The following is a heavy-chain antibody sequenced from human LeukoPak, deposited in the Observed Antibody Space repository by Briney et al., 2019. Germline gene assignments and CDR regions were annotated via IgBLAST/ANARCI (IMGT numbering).Heavy chain of an antibody. CDR2: IYPGDSDV. D-gene: IGHD6-13*01. CDR3: ARQGYNSTWDRYLAY. V-gene: IGHV5-51*01. J-gene: IGHJ4*02. Sequence: GESLKIPCKGSGYSFSNYWIGWVRQMPGKGLEWMGIIYPGDSDVRYSPSFQGQVTISADKSISTAYLQWSSLQASDTAMYYCARQGYNSTWDRYLAYWGQGTQVTVSS. CDR1: GYSFSNYW.